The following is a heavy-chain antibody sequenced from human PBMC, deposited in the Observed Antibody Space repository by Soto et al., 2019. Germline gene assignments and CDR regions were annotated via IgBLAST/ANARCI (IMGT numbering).Heavy chain of an antibody. D-gene: IGHD1-26*01. CDR2: IWYDGSNK. CDR1: GFTFSSYG. V-gene: IGHV3-30*19. CDR3: ARAPSGSYPEFDY. J-gene: IGHJ4*02. Sequence: GGSLRLSCAASGFTFSSYGMHWVSQAPGKGLEWVAVIWYDGSNKYYADSVKGRFTISRDNSRNMLFLQMNSLRPDDTAVYYCARAPSGSYPEFDYWGQGTLVTVSS.